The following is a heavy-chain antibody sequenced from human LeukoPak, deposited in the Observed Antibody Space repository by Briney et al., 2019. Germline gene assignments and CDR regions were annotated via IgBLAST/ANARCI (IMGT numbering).Heavy chain of an antibody. J-gene: IGHJ3*02. CDR1: GGSISSYY. Sequence: SETLSLTCTVSGGSISSYYWSWIRQPPGKGLEWIGDIYYSGSPNFNHSLKSRVTLPVDPSKEQFSLKLNSATAPGTARHYLARDSNLLDAFDIWGQGTMVTVSS. D-gene: IGHD2-2*01. V-gene: IGHV4-59*01. CDR2: IYYSGSP. CDR3: ARDSNLLDAFDI.